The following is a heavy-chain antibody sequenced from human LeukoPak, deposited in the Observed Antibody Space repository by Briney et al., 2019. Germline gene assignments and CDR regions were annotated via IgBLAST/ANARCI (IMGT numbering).Heavy chain of an antibody. V-gene: IGHV4-34*01. CDR2: INHSGST. D-gene: IGHD3-22*01. J-gene: IGHJ4*02. CDR1: GGSFSGYY. CDR3: ASIDYDSSGYYYAY. Sequence: PSETLSLTCAVYGGSFSGYYWSWIRQPPGKGLEWIGEINHSGSTNYNPSLKSRVTISVDTSKNQFSLKLSSVTAADTAVYYCASIDYDSSGYYYAYWGQGTLVTVSS.